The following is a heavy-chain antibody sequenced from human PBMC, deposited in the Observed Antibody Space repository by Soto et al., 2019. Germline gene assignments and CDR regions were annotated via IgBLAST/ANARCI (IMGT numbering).Heavy chain of an antibody. CDR1: GYTFTSYG. CDR2: ISVYNGNT. D-gene: IGHD5-12*01. CDR3: AAGYSGYPVGRFDP. J-gene: IGHJ5*02. Sequence: ASVKVSCKASGYTFTSYGISWVRQAPGQGLEWMGWISVYNGNTNYAQKLQGRVTMTTDTSTSTAYMELRSLRSDDTAVYYCAAGYSGYPVGRFDPWGQGTLVTVSS. V-gene: IGHV1-18*01.